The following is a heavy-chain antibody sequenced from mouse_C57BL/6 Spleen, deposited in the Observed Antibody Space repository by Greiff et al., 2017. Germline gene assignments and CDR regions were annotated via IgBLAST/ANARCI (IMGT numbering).Heavy chain of an antibody. Sequence: EVQRVASGGGLVKPGGSLKLSCAASGFTFSSYAMSWVRQTPEKRLEWVATISDGGSYTYYPDNVKGRFTISRDNAKNNLYLQMSHLKSEDTAMYYCARPHYGSSLYYAMDYWGQGTSVTVSS. CDR1: GFTFSSYA. V-gene: IGHV5-4*01. CDR3: ARPHYGSSLYYAMDY. D-gene: IGHD1-1*01. J-gene: IGHJ4*01. CDR2: ISDGGSYT.